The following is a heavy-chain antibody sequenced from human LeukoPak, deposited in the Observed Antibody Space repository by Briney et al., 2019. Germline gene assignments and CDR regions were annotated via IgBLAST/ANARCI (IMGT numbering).Heavy chain of an antibody. V-gene: IGHV1-2*02. J-gene: IGHJ4*02. CDR3: ARDQGGYYSSSWVFDY. CDR1: GYTFTGYY. CDR2: INPNSGGT. Sequence: EASVKVSCKASGYTFTGYYMHWVRQAPGQGLEWMGWINPNSGGTNYAQKFQGRVTMTRDTSISTAYMELSRLRSDDTAVYYCARDQGGYYSSSWVFDYWGQGTLVTVSS. D-gene: IGHD6-13*01.